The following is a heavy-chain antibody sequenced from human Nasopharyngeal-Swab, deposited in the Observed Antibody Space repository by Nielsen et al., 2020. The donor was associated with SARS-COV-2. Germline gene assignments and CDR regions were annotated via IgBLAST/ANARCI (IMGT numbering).Heavy chain of an antibody. CDR2: IYYSGST. CDR3: ASGGAPYYYDSSGHASGGALAMTQAFDI. D-gene: IGHD3-22*01. Sequence: WIRQPPAKGLEWIGSIYYSGSTYYNPSLKSRVTISVDTSKNQFSLKLSSVTAADTAVYYCASGGAPYYYDSSGHASGGALAMTQAFDIWGQGTMVTVSS. V-gene: IGHV4-39*07. J-gene: IGHJ3*02.